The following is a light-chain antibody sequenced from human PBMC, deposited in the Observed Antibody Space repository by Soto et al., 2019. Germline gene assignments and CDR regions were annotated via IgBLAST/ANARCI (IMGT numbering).Light chain of an antibody. CDR1: QGIGNA. V-gene: IGKV1-17*01. CDR2: AAS. CDR3: LQHNSYPRT. Sequence: DIQMTQSPSTLSASVGDRVTITCRASQGIGNALGWYQQKPGKAPKRLIYAASSLQSGVPSRFSGSGSGTEFTLTISSLQPEDFATYYCLQHNSYPRTFGQGTKVDI. J-gene: IGKJ1*01.